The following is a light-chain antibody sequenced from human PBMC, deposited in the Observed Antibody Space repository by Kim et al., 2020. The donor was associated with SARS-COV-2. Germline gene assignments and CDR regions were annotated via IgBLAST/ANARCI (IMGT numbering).Light chain of an antibody. J-gene: IGLJ2*01. CDR3: QAWDSTTTV. V-gene: IGLV3-1*01. CDR2: QDT. CDR1: RLGNKY. Sequence: SVYPGQTASITCSGDRLGNKYVCWYQQKPGQSPVVVIYQDTQRPSGIPERFSGSNSGNTATLTISGTQAMDEADYYCQAWDSTTTVFGGGTQLTVL.